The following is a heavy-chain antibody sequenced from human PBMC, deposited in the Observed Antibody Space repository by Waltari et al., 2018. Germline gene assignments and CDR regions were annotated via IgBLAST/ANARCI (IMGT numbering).Heavy chain of an antibody. CDR3: ARGGGGDWEWFDP. CDR1: GGSISGFY. Sequence: QVQLQESGPSLLKPSETLSLICTVSGGSISGFYWSWVRQPPGKGLDWIGYIYYTGSTNFNPSLKSRVTMSVDTSKNQFSLKLSSGTAADTASYYCARGGGGDWEWFDPWGQGTLVTVSS. D-gene: IGHD2-21*02. J-gene: IGHJ5*02. CDR2: IYYTGST. V-gene: IGHV4-59*01.